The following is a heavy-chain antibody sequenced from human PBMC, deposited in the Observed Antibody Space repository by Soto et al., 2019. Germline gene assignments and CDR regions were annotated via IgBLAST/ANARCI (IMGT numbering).Heavy chain of an antibody. CDR2: INHSGST. CDR1: GGSFSGYY. Sequence: SETLSLTCAVYGGSFSGYYWSWIRQPPGKGLEWIGEINHSGSTNYNPSLKSRVTISVDTSKNQFSLKLSSVTAADTAVYYCARGGFGEDGGGSGSPPRFDPWGQGTLVTVSS. J-gene: IGHJ5*02. CDR3: ARGGFGEDGGGSGSPPRFDP. D-gene: IGHD3-10*01. V-gene: IGHV4-34*01.